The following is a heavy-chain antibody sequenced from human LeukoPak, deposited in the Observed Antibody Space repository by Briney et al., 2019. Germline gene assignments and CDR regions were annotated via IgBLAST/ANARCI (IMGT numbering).Heavy chain of an antibody. CDR3: ARAITVPGPGYYYYYMDV. V-gene: IGHV4-59*12. CDR1: GGSISSYY. D-gene: IGHD6-19*01. Sequence: SETLSLTCTVSGGSISSYYWSWIRQPPGKGLEWIGYIYYSGSTNYNPSLKSRVTISVDTSKNQFSLKLSSVTAADTAVYYCARAITVPGPGYYYYYMDVWGKGTTVTVSS. J-gene: IGHJ6*03. CDR2: IYYSGST.